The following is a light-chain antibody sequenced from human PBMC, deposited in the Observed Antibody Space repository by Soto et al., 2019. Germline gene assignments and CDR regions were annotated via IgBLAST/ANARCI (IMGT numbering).Light chain of an antibody. CDR3: QQYNSWPPIT. Sequence: EVVMTQSPATLSVSPGERATLSCRASESVSSNLAWYQQRPGQAPRLVIYGASTRATGIPDRFSGGGSGTEFTLTISSLQSEHFAVYYCQQYNSWPPITFGQGTRLEIK. CDR2: GAS. CDR1: ESVSSN. J-gene: IGKJ5*01. V-gene: IGKV3-15*01.